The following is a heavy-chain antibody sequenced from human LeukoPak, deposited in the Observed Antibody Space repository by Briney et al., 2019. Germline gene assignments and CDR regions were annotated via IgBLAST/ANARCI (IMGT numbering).Heavy chain of an antibody. CDR2: ISWNSGSI. J-gene: IGHJ4*02. Sequence: GRSLRLSCAASGFTFDDYAMHWVRQAPGKGLEWVSGISWNSGSIGYADSVKGRFTISRDNAKNSLYLQMNSLRAEDTALYYCAKDMSPGIAAVMGDYWGQGTLVTVSS. CDR1: GFTFDDYA. D-gene: IGHD6-13*01. V-gene: IGHV3-9*01. CDR3: AKDMSPGIAAVMGDY.